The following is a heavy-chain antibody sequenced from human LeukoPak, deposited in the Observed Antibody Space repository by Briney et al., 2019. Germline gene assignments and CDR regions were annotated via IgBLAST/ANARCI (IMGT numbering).Heavy chain of an antibody. CDR1: GYTFTSYY. D-gene: IGHD3-10*01. CDR3: ARTLSMVRGVIMNLYYFDY. J-gene: IGHJ4*02. V-gene: IGHV1-2*02. CDR2: INPNSGGT. Sequence: ASVKVSCKASGYTFTSYYMHWVRQAPGQGLEWMGIINPNSGGTNYAQKFQGRVTMTRDTSISTAYMELSRLRSDDTAVYYCARTLSMVRGVIMNLYYFDYWGQGTLVTVSS.